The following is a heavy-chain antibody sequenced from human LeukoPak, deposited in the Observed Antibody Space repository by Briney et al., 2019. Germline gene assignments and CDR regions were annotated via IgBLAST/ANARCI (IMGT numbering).Heavy chain of an antibody. CDR1: GFTFTSYS. D-gene: IGHD3-16*01. CDR3: ARGDYYDS. V-gene: IGHV3-53*01. J-gene: IGHJ4*02. Sequence: GGSLRLSCAASGFTFTSYSMNWVRQAPGKGLEWVSITYSGGTTYYADSVRGRFTISRDDSKSTLYLQMNSLTAEDTAVYYCARGDYYDSWGQGTLVTVSS. CDR2: TYSGGTT.